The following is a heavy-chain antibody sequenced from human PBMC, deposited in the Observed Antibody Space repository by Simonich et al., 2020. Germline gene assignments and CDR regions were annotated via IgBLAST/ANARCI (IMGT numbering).Heavy chain of an antibody. J-gene: IGHJ2*01. Sequence: QVQLVQSGAEVKKPGASVKVSCKASGYTFTGYYMHWVRQAPGKGLEGMGWINPNSGCTNYAQKFQGRGTMTRDTSISTAYMELSRLGADDTAVYYCARGGLGHWYFDLWGRGTLVTVSS. CDR2: INPNSGCT. D-gene: IGHD6-25*01. CDR1: GYTFTGYY. CDR3: ARGGLGHWYFDL. V-gene: IGHV1-2*02.